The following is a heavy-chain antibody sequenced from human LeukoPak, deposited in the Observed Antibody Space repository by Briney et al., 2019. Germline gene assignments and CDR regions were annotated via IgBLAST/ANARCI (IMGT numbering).Heavy chain of an antibody. J-gene: IGHJ1*01. D-gene: IGHD3/OR15-3a*01. CDR2: INPNNGDT. Sequence: ASVKVSCKASGYTFTGYYMHWVRQAPGQGLEWMGWINPNNGDTNFAQKFQGRVAVTRDTSMNTVYMELSSLRSDDTAVYYCARRGYEFSDLVNWGQGTLVTVSS. CDR3: ARRGYEFSDLVN. CDR1: GYTFTGYY. V-gene: IGHV1-2*02.